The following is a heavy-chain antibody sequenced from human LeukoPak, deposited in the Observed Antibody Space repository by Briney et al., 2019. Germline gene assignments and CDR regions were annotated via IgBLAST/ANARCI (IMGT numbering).Heavy chain of an antibody. CDR2: IYSGGST. J-gene: IGHJ3*02. Sequence: GGSLRLSCAASGFTFSSYAMSWVRQAPGKGLEWVSVIYSGGSTYYADSVKGRFTISRDNSKNTLYLQMNSLRAEDTAVYYCARRVGATSAFDIWGQGTMVTVSS. CDR1: GFTFSSYA. V-gene: IGHV3-53*01. CDR3: ARRVGATSAFDI. D-gene: IGHD1-26*01.